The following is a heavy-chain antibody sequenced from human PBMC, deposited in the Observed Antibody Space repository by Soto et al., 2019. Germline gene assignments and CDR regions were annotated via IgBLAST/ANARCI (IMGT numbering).Heavy chain of an antibody. D-gene: IGHD4-17*01. CDR2: IIPIFETT. Sequence: GASVKVSCKASGDTFSNYVFSWVRQAPGQGLDWMGLIIPIFETTTYAQKFQGRVTITADESTSTAYMELSSLTSEDTAVYYCAIPEGDPRHFGDYGRSGWGAFDIWGQGTMVTVSS. CDR1: GDTFSNYV. J-gene: IGHJ3*02. CDR3: AIPEGDPRHFGDYGRSGWGAFDI. V-gene: IGHV1-69*13.